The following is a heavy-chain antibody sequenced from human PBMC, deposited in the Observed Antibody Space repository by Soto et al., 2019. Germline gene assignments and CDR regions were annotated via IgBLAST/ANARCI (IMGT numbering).Heavy chain of an antibody. J-gene: IGHJ4*02. CDR2: ISGGGGST. D-gene: IGHD2-21*02. Sequence: GGSLRLSCAASGFTFSSHAMSWVRQAPGKGLEWVSGISGGGGSTYHADSVKGRFTVSRDNSKNTLYLQMHNLRAEDTAVYYCVNVGGNYEYPYFFDYWGQGTLVTVSS. V-gene: IGHV3-23*01. CDR3: VNVGGNYEYPYFFDY. CDR1: GFTFSSHA.